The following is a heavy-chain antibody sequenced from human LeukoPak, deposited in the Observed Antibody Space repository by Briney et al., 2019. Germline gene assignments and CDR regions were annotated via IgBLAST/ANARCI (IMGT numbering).Heavy chain of an antibody. CDR1: GFTFSTFA. D-gene: IGHD2-8*02. J-gene: IGHJ4*02. V-gene: IGHV3-23*01. CDR3: ATYRQVLLPFES. CDR2: IFPRGGEI. Sequence: GGSLRLSCAPSGFTFSTFAMIWDRQPPGRGLEWVSSIFPRGGEIHYADSVRGRFTTSRDNSKSTLSLQMNSLRAENTAIYYCATYRQVLLPFESWGQGTLVTVSS.